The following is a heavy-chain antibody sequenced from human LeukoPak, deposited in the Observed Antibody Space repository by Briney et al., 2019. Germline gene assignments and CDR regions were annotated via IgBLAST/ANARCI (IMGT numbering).Heavy chain of an antibody. D-gene: IGHD4-17*01. CDR3: ARATVTTDYFDY. CDR2: IIPILGIV. V-gene: IGHV1-69*04. CDR1: GGTFSSYA. Sequence: SVKVSCKASGGTFSSYAISWVRQAPGQGLEWMGRIIPILGIVNYAQKFQGRVTITADKSTSTAYMELSSLRSEDTAVYYCARATVTTDYFDYWGQGTLVTVSS. J-gene: IGHJ4*02.